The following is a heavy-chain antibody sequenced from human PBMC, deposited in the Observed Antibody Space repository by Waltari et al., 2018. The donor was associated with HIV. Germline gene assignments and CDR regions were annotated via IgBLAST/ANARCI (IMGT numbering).Heavy chain of an antibody. CDR1: GFTSGNFA. Sequence: QVQLVESGGGVVQPGTSLTLSCAVSGFTSGNFAIHWVRQSPGKRLEWLAVFWSDGAEISYADSVKGRFTISKDSSQKTLYLHLTSLRAEDTALYYCARGYSSSRWIPLYHWGRGTLVTVSS. J-gene: IGHJ4*02. CDR2: FWSDGAEI. V-gene: IGHV3-33*01. D-gene: IGHD6-6*01. CDR3: ARGYSSSRWIPLYH.